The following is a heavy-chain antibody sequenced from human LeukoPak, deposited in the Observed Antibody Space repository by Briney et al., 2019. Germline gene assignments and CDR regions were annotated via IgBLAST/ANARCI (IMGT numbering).Heavy chain of an antibody. Sequence: SETLSLTCTVSGYSISSGYYWGWIRQPPGKGLEWIGSIYHSGSTYYNPSLKSRVTISVDTSKNQFSLKLSSVTAADTAVYYCARVATMPGHYGMDVWGQGTTVTVSS. CDR1: GYSISSGYY. CDR2: IYHSGST. J-gene: IGHJ6*02. V-gene: IGHV4-38-2*02. CDR3: ARVATMPGHYGMDV. D-gene: IGHD2-2*01.